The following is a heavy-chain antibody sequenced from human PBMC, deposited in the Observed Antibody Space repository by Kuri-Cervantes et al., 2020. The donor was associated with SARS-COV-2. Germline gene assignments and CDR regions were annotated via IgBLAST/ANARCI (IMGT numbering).Heavy chain of an antibody. CDR2: ISSSSSYI. V-gene: IGHV3-21*01. CDR3: ARVGDRYYYYYYMDV. CDR1: GFRFDDYA. Sequence: GESLKISCAAAGFRFDDYASHWVRQAPGKGLDWVSSISSSSSYIYYADSVKGRFTISRDNAKNSLYLQMNSLRAEDTAVYYCARVGDRYYYYYYMDVWGKGTTVTVSS. D-gene: IGHD3-16*01. J-gene: IGHJ6*03.